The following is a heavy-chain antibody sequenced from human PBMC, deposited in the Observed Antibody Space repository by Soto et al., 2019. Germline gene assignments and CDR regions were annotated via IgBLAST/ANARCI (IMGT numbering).Heavy chain of an antibody. CDR1: GFTFSSHS. J-gene: IGHJ4*01. Sequence: PGGSLRLSCAASGFTFSSHSTNWVRQAPGKGLEWVASIYRSSVFRFGPNEFYADSVRGRFIISRDNTNNLVFLQMDSLRVEDTAVYYCAREFSSQLPLDYWGQGTLVTVSS. CDR2: IYRSSVFRFGPNE. CDR3: AREFSSQLPLDY. V-gene: IGHV3-21*01.